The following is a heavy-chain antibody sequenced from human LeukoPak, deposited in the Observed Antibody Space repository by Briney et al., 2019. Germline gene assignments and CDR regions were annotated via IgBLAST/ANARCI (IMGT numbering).Heavy chain of an antibody. CDR1: GFMFDTYI. V-gene: IGHV3-48*01. Sequence: PGGSLRLSCAASGFMFDTYIMTWVRQGPGKWLEWISYINSINAVYYTDSVQGRFNISRDNAKNSLYLQMNSLRAEDTAIYYCAKFRADSSGWPFDYWGQGTLVTVSS. CDR2: INSINAV. CDR3: AKFRADSSGWPFDY. J-gene: IGHJ4*02. D-gene: IGHD6-19*01.